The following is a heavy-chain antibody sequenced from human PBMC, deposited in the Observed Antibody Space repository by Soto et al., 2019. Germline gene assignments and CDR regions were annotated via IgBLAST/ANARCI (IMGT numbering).Heavy chain of an antibody. V-gene: IGHV4-34*01. J-gene: IGHJ4*02. D-gene: IGHD6-13*01. CDR1: GGSFSGYC. CDR2: INDSGGT. Sequence: QVQLPQWGAGLLKPSETLSLNCAVYGGSFSGYCWSWIRQPPGKGLEWIGEINDSGGTNYNPSLMSRGSISVDTSKNPVSLNLSYVTAADSVVYHCARGRNAYSSSWYVDWGQGTLVTVSS. CDR3: ARGRNAYSSSWYVD.